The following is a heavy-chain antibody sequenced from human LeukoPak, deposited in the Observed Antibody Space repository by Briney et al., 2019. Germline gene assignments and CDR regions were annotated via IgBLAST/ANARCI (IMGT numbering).Heavy chain of an antibody. D-gene: IGHD3-10*01. CDR3: ARSELLWFGGVNSGFDY. J-gene: IGHJ4*02. CDR1: GDSISSYY. Sequence: KPSETLSLTCTVSGDSISSYYWSWIRLPPGKGLEWLGYVYYSGSTNYNPSLKSRVTISIDTSRTQFSLKLSSVTAADTAVYYCARSELLWFGGVNSGFDYWGQGTLVTVSS. CDR2: VYYSGST. V-gene: IGHV4-59*01.